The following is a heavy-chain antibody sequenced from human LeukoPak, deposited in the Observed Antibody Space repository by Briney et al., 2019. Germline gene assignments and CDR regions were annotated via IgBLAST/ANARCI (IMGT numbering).Heavy chain of an antibody. V-gene: IGHV3-30*02. D-gene: IGHD4-23*01. CDR2: IRYDGSDE. CDR3: ARDLPPIVYGGNSYNWFDP. CDR1: GFTFTIYS. J-gene: IGHJ5*02. Sequence: GGSLRLSCAASGFTFTIYSMHWVRQAPGKGLEWVAFIRYDGSDEYYADSVKGRFTISRDDSKNTAYLQMNSLRGEDTAVYYCARDLPPIVYGGNSYNWFDPWGQGTLVTVSS.